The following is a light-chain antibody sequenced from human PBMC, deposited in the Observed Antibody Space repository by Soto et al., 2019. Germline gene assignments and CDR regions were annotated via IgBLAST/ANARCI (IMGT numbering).Light chain of an antibody. CDR3: QQYGWPPYT. Sequence: EIVLTQSPGTLSLSPGEEVTLTCRASQAVTYYYFVWYQQKPCQAPRRLIFGTFNRATGIPDSFSANGSGTDVNLTISALEPEYFAVYYFQQYGWPPYTFGRGTKLEIK. V-gene: IGKV3-20*01. J-gene: IGKJ2*01. CDR1: QAVTYYY. CDR2: GTF.